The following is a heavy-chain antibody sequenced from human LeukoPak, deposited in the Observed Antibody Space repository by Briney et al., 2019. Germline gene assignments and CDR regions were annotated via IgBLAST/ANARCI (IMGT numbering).Heavy chain of an antibody. CDR1: GFTVSSNY. J-gene: IGHJ4*02. CDR3: AKDVGGRWPLYYFDY. D-gene: IGHD2-21*02. Sequence: PGGSLRLSCAASGFTVSSNYMSWVRQAPGKGLEWVSVIYSGGSTYYADSVKGRFTISRDNSKNTLYLQMNSLRAEDTALYYCAKDVGGRWPLYYFDYWGQGTLVTVSS. V-gene: IGHV3-53*05. CDR2: IYSGGST.